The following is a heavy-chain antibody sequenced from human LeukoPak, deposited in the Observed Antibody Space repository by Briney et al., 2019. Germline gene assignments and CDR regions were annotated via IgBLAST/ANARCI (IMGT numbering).Heavy chain of an antibody. Sequence: SQTLSLTCTVSGGSISSGSYYWSWIRQPAGKGLEWIGRIYTSGSTNYNPSLKSRVTISVDTSKNQFSLKLSSVTAADTAVYYCAREAGGATNDWGQGTLVTVSS. J-gene: IGHJ4*02. CDR2: IYTSGST. CDR1: GGSISSGSYY. D-gene: IGHD5-12*01. V-gene: IGHV4-61*02. CDR3: AREAGGATND.